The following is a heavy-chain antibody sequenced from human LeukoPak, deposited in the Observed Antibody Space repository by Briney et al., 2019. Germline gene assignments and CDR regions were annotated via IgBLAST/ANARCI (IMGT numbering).Heavy chain of an antibody. V-gene: IGHV4-30-2*01. CDR2: IYHSGST. Sequence: SETLSLTCAVSGGSISSGGYSWSWIRQPPGKGLEWIGYIYHSGSTYYNPSLKSRVTISVDRSKNQFSLKLSSVTAADTAVYYCARDRRDYYYGMDVWGQGTTVTVSS. CDR1: GGSISSGGYS. J-gene: IGHJ6*02. CDR3: ARDRRDYYYGMDV.